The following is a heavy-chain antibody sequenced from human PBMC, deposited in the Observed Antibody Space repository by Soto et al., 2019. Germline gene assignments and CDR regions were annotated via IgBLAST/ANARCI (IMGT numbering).Heavy chain of an antibody. CDR3: AKAASVLAARPKNAFDI. D-gene: IGHD6-6*01. J-gene: IGHJ3*02. CDR2: ISGSGGST. CDR1: GFTFSSYA. V-gene: IGHV3-23*01. Sequence: EVQLLESGGGLVQPGGSLRLSCAASGFTFSSYAMSWVRQAPGKGLEWVSAISGSGGSTYYADSVKGRFTISRDNSKNTLYLQMNSLRAEDTAVYYCAKAASVLAARPKNAFDIWGQGTMVTVSS.